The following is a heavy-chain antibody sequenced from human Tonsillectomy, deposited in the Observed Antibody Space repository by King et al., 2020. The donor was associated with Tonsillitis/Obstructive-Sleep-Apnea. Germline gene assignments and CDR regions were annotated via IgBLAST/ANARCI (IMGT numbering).Heavy chain of an antibody. CDR1: GRSISSGDYY. V-gene: IGHV4-31*03. Sequence: QVQLQESGPGLVKPSQTLSLTCTVSGRSISSGDYYWSWIRQHPGKGLEWIGYIYYSGSTYYNPSLKSRVTISVDTSKNHFSLKLSSVTAADTAVYYCASLQPLENWYFDLWGRGTLVTVSS. CDR3: ASLQPLENWYFDL. CDR2: IYYSGST. J-gene: IGHJ2*01.